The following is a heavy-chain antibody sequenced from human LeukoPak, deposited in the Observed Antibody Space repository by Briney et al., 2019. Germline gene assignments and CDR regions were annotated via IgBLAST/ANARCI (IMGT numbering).Heavy chain of an antibody. J-gene: IGHJ4*02. Sequence: GRSLRLSCAASGFTFRSYGMHWVRQAPGKGLEWVAVIWYDGSNKYCADSVKGRFTISRDNSKNTLYLQMNSLRAEDTAIYYCARGSGYNPSMFDYWGQGTLVTVSS. D-gene: IGHD3-3*01. CDR3: ARGSGYNPSMFDY. CDR1: GFTFRSYG. V-gene: IGHV3-33*01. CDR2: IWYDGSNK.